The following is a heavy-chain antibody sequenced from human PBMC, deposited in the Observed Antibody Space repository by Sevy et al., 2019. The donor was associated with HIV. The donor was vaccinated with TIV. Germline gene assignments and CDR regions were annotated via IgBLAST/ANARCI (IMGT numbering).Heavy chain of an antibody. D-gene: IGHD6-13*01. CDR2: INPNSGGT. CDR3: AREGKGAAAGEIDY. V-gene: IGHV1-2*02. CDR1: GYTFTGYY. J-gene: IGHJ4*02. Sequence: ASVKVSCKASGYTFTGYYMHWVRQAPGQGLEWMGWINPNSGGTNYAQKFQGRVTMTRDTSISTAYMELSRLRSDDTAVYYCAREGKGAAAGEIDYWGQGTLVTVSS.